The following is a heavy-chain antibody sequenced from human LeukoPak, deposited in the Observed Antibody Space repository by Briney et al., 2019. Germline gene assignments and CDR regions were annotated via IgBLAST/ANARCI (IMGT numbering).Heavy chain of an antibody. Sequence: GASVTVSCKASGGTFNSYAISWVRQAPGQGLEWMGRIIPIFGIANYAQKFQGRVTITADKSTSTAYMELSSLRSEDTAVYYCARGGGYCSSTSCDPNWFDPWGQGTLVTVSS. D-gene: IGHD2-2*01. J-gene: IGHJ5*02. CDR3: ARGGGYCSSTSCDPNWFDP. V-gene: IGHV1-69*10. CDR1: GGTFNSYA. CDR2: IIPIFGIA.